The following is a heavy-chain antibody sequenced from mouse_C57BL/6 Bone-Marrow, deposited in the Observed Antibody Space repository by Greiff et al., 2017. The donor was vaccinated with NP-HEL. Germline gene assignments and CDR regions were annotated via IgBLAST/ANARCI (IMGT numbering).Heavy chain of an antibody. J-gene: IGHJ4*01. D-gene: IGHD1-1*01. CDR2: ISNGGGST. CDR1: GFTFSDYY. CDR3: ARHESYGSSLYAMDY. Sequence: EVKLVESGGGLVQPGGSLKLSCAASGFTFSDYYMYWVRQTPEKRLEWVAYISNGGGSTYYPDTVKGRFTISRDNAKNTLYLQMSRLKSEDTAMYYCARHESYGSSLYAMDYWGQGTSVTVSS. V-gene: IGHV5-12*01.